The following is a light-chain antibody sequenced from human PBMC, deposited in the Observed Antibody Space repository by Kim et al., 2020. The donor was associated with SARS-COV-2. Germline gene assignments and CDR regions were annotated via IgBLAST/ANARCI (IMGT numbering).Light chain of an antibody. CDR1: SSNVGSNY. Sequence: ELTQPPSASETPGQRVTISCSGSSSNVGSNYVYWYQHVPGTAPKLLIYRDNQRPSRVPDRFSGSRSGTSASLAISGLRSEDEADYYCAAWDDNLTGWLFGGGTQLTVL. J-gene: IGLJ3*02. V-gene: IGLV1-47*01. CDR2: RDN. CDR3: AAWDDNLTGWL.